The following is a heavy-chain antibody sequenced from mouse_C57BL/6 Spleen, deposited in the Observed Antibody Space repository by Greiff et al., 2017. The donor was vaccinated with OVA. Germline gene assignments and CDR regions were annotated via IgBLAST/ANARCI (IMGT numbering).Heavy chain of an antibody. Sequence: VQLQESGPELVKPGASVKLSCKASGYAFTSSWMHWVKQRPGKGLAWIGRIYPADGDTNYNGKFKGKATLTADKSSSTAYMQLSSLTSEDSAVYFCVDDYLDYWGKGTTLTVSS. V-gene: IGHV1-82*01. J-gene: IGHJ2*01. CDR1: GYAFTSSW. CDR3: VDDYLDY. D-gene: IGHD2-3*01. CDR2: IYPADGDT.